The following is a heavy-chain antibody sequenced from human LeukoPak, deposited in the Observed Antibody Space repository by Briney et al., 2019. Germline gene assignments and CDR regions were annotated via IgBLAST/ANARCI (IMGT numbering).Heavy chain of an antibody. CDR1: GGSITGYY. J-gene: IGHJ5*02. CDR2: IYTSGSA. CDR3: ARDNNPRT. Sequence: SETLSLTCTVSGGSITGYYWSWIRQPAGKGLEWIGRIYTSGSAYYNPSLKSRVTMSVDTSKNQFSLKLNSVTAADTAVYYCARDNNPRTWGQGTLVTVSS. V-gene: IGHV4-4*07. D-gene: IGHD6-6*01.